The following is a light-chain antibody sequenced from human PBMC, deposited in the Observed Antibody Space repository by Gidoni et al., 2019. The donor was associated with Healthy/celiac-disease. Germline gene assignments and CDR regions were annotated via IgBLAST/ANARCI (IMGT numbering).Light chain of an antibody. V-gene: IGKV3-15*01. Sequence: ELVTTQSPATLSVSPGERATLSCRASQSVSSDLAWYQQKPGQAPRLLIYGASTRATGIPARFSGSGSGTEFTLTISSLQSEDFAVYYCQQYNNWLWTFGQGTKVEIK. J-gene: IGKJ1*01. CDR1: QSVSSD. CDR3: QQYNNWLWT. CDR2: GAS.